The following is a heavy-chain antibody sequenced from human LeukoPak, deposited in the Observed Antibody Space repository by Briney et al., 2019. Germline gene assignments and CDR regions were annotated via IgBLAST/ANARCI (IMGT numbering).Heavy chain of an antibody. CDR1: GYSFTGHY. Sequence: ASVKVSCKASGYSFTGHYMHWVRQAPGQGLEWMGWMNPNSGNTVYAQKFQGRLTITRHTSMSTAYMELSSLRREDTAVYYCARGASRSFDYWGQGSLVTVSS. J-gene: IGHJ4*02. CDR2: MNPNSGNT. CDR3: ARGASRSFDY. V-gene: IGHV1-8*03.